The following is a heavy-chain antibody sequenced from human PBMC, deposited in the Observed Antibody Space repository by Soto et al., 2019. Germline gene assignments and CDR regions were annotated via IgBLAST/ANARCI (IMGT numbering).Heavy chain of an antibody. J-gene: IGHJ4*02. Sequence: QVQLVQSGAEVKKPGASVKGSCKASGYTFTSYAMHWVRQAPGQRLEWMGWINAGNGNTKYSQKFQGRVTITRDTSASTAYMELSSLRSEDTAVYYCARGPVGDGYVFDYWGQGTLVTVSS. CDR3: ARGPVGDGYVFDY. V-gene: IGHV1-3*01. CDR2: INAGNGNT. CDR1: GYTFTSYA. D-gene: IGHD3-16*01.